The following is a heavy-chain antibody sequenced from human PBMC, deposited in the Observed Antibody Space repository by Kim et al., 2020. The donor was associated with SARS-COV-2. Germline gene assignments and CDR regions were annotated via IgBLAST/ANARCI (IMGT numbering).Heavy chain of an antibody. CDR3: ASLRKAGRYASIDAFDI. J-gene: IGHJ3*02. CDR2: IHPGDSDT. V-gene: IGHV5-51*01. CDR1: GYSFTSYW. D-gene: IGHD3-16*01. Sequence: GESLKISCKGSGYSFTSYWIGWVRQMPGKGLEWMGIIHPGDSDTRYSPSFQGQVTISADKSISTAYLQWSSLKASDTAMYYCASLRKAGRYASIDAFDIWGQGTMVTVSS.